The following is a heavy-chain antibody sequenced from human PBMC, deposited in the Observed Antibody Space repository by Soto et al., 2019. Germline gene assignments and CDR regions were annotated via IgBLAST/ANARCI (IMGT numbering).Heavy chain of an antibody. V-gene: IGHV5-51*01. CDR1: GYSFTSHW. CDR2: IYPGDSDT. CDR3: ARLRFYCSGGSCNSGAGFDN. Sequence: PGESLKISCKGSGYSFTSHWIGWVRQMPGKGLDWMGIIYPGDSDTRYSPSFQGQVTISADKSITTAYLQWSSLKASDTAMYYCARLRFYCSGGSCNSGAGFDNWGQGALVTVSS. D-gene: IGHD2-15*01. J-gene: IGHJ4*02.